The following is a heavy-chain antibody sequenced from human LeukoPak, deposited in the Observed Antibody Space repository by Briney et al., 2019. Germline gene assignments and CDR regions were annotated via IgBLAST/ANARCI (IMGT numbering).Heavy chain of an antibody. V-gene: IGHV4-39*07. CDR1: GGSVSSSSYY. Sequence: PSETLSLTCTVSGGSVSSSSYYWGWIRQPPGKGLEWIGSIYYSGSTYYNPSLKSRVTISVDKSKNQSSLKLSSVTAADTAVYYCARAGYEVGKYYFDYWGQGTLVTVSS. J-gene: IGHJ4*02. CDR3: ARAGYEVGKYYFDY. D-gene: IGHD2-15*01. CDR2: IYYSGST.